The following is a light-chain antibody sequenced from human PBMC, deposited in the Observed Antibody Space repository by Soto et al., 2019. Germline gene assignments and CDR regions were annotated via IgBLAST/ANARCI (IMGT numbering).Light chain of an antibody. Sequence: DIQVAQSPSTLSASIGDRVTITCRASQSISSWLAWYQQKPGKAPQLLIYEASSLESGVPSRFSGSGSGTEFTLTIGGLQPDDFATYYCQQFNSYPIPFGQGARLDNK. CDR2: EAS. J-gene: IGKJ5*01. CDR1: QSISSW. CDR3: QQFNSYPIP. V-gene: IGKV1-5*01.